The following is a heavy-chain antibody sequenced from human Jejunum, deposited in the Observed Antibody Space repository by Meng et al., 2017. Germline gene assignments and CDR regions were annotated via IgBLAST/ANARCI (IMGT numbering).Heavy chain of an antibody. Sequence: QVPVPESGPGLVKASQTRSLTCTVSGDSISRGEYFWSWIRQPPGKGLEWIGYMDYRGSTFYNPSLKSRVTISVDTSKNQFSLKLSSVTAADTAVYFCARGELLWDYWGQGTLVTVSS. J-gene: IGHJ4*02. V-gene: IGHV4-30-4*01. CDR2: MDYRGST. CDR3: ARGELLWDY. CDR1: GDSISRGEYF. D-gene: IGHD2-2*01.